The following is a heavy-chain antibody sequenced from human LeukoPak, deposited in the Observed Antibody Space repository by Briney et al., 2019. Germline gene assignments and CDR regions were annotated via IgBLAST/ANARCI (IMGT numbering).Heavy chain of an antibody. D-gene: IGHD1-14*01. CDR1: GYTFTSYY. CDR3: ARETGAYYFDY. V-gene: IGHV1-46*01. CDR2: INPSGGST. J-gene: IGHJ4*02. Sequence: ASVKVSCKASGYTFTSYYMHWVRQAPGQGLEWMGIINPSGGSTSYAQKFQGRVTMTRDTSTSTVYMGLSSLRSEDTAVYYCARETGAYYFDYWGQGTLVTVSS.